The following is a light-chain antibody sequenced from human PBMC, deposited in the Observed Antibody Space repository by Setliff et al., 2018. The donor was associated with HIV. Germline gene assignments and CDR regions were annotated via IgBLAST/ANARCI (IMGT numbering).Light chain of an antibody. V-gene: IGLV2-23*02. CDR2: EVT. CDR3: CSYGRGDIWI. CDR1: SSDVGSPLSS. J-gene: IGLJ2*01. Sequence: QSVLTQPASVSGSPGQSINISRTGSSSDVGSPLSSVSWYQQNPGEVPKLLIFEVTRRPSGISDRFSASKSDNTASLTISGLQTEDEADYYCCSYGRGDIWIFGGGTKVTVL.